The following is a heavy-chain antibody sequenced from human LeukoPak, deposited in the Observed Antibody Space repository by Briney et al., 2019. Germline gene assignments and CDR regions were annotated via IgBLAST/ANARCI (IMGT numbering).Heavy chain of an antibody. J-gene: IGHJ4*02. CDR3: ARAGGTSWADY. CDR1: GFTFGDFW. D-gene: IGHD6-13*01. CDR2: VKQDGTEK. V-gene: IGHV3-7*01. Sequence: PGGPLRLPWEASGFTFGDFWMTWSRQAQGKGREGVANVKQDGTEKFYVDSVKGRFTISRDNGKNSLYLQMNSLRVEDTAIYYCARAGGTSWADYWGQGTLVTVSS.